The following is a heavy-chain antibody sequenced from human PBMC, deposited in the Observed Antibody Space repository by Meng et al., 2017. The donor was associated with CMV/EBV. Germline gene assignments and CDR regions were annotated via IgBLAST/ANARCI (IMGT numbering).Heavy chain of an antibody. CDR2: ISSSSSYI. Sequence: ETLSLTCTVSGYSISSGYYWGWIRQPPGKGLEWVSSISSSSSYIYYADSVKGRFTISRDNAKNSLYLQMNSLRAEDTAVYYCARDLGFDYWGQGTLVTVSS. V-gene: IGHV3-21*01. J-gene: IGHJ4*02. D-gene: IGHD3-16*01. CDR3: ARDLGFDY. CDR1: GYSISSGYY.